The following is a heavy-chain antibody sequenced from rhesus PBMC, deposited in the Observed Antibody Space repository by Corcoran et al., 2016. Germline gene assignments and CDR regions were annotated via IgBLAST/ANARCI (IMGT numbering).Heavy chain of an antibody. J-gene: IGHJ3*01. Sequence: QVQLQESGPGVVKPSETLSLTCAVSGGSISDSYRWSWIRQPPGKGLEWIGYIYGSSTSTNYNPSLKGRVTISKDTSKNQFSVKLSSVTAADTAVYYCAGRSGREARAFDFWGQGLRVTVSS. V-gene: IGHV4S10*01. CDR3: AGRSGREARAFDF. CDR1: GGSISDSYR. CDR2: IYGSSTST. D-gene: IGHD3-16*01.